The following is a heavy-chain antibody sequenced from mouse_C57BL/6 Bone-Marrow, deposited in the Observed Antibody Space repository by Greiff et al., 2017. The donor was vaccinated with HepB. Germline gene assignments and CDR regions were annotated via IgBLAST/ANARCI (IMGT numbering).Heavy chain of an antibody. CDR1: GFTFSSYA. CDR3: TRGGPYFFDY. V-gene: IGHV5-9-1*02. CDR2: ISSGGDYI. J-gene: IGHJ2*01. Sequence: EVQGVESGEGLVKPGGSLKLSCAASGFTFSSYAMSWVRQTPEKRLEWVAYISSGGDYIYYADTVKGRFTISRDNARNTLYLQMSSLKSEDTSMYYCTRGGPYFFDYWGQGTTLTVSS.